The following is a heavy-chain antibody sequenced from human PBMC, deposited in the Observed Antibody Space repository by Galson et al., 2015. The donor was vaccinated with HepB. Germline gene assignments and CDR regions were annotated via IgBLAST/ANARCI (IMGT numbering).Heavy chain of an antibody. Sequence: SVKVSCKASGGTFSSYAISWVRQAPGQGLEWMGGIIPIFGTANYAQKFQGRVTITADESTSTAYMELSSLRSEDTAVYYCARDTDCYDSSGYYVVATSAFEIWGQGTMVTVSS. CDR3: ARDTDCYDSSGYYVVATSAFEI. J-gene: IGHJ3*02. V-gene: IGHV1-69*13. CDR2: IIPIFGTA. CDR1: GGTFSSYA. D-gene: IGHD3-22*01.